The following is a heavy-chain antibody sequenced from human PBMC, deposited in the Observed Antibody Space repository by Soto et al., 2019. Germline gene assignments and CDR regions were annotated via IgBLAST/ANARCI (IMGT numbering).Heavy chain of an antibody. J-gene: IGHJ4*02. CDR2: IYYSGTT. V-gene: IGHV4-28*01. CDR3: ARREIQGPIDY. D-gene: IGHD1-26*01. CDR1: GYSISIRNW. Sequence: QVQLQESGPGLVKPSDTLSLTCAVSGYSISIRNWWGWIRQPPGKGLEWIGYIYYSGTTYYNPSLKSRVTMSVDTSKNQFSLKLTSVTAVDTAVYYCARREIQGPIDYWGQGTLVTVSS.